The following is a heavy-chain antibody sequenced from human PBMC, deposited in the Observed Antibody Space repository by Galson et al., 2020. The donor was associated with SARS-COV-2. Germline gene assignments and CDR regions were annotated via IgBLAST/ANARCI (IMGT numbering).Heavy chain of an antibody. CDR2: IYYSGST. D-gene: IGHD3-10*01. V-gene: IGHV4-59*12. CDR1: GGSISSYY. J-gene: IGHJ4*02. CDR3: AREDYYGSGSYYFDY. Sequence: SETLSLTCTVSGGSISSYYWSWIRQPPGKGLEWIGYIYYSGSTNYNPSLKSRVTISVDTSKNQFSLKLSSVTAADTAVYYCAREDYYGSGSYYFDYWGQGTLVTVSS.